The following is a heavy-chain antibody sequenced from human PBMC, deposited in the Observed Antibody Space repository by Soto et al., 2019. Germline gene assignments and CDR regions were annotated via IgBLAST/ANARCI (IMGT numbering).Heavy chain of an antibody. CDR3: ASEDCTNTNCLKGFHY. CDR1: GYTFTDYY. Sequence: QVQMVQSGAEVKRPGDSVKVSCKASGYTFTDYYMHWVRQAPGQGFEWVGGINPESGNPKYVPKFQGRVTVTRDTSTSTAYMELNGLTSDDTAVYYCASEDCTNTNCLKGFHYWGQGTLVTVSS. J-gene: IGHJ4*02. V-gene: IGHV1-2*02. CDR2: INPESGNP. D-gene: IGHD2-8*01.